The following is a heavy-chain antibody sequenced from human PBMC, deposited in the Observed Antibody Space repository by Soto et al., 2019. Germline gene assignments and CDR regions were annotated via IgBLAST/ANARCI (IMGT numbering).Heavy chain of an antibody. D-gene: IGHD2-21*02. V-gene: IGHV4-31*03. CDR3: ARDSANCGGDCYLPAFDY. Sequence: SQTLSLTCTVSRGSISSGGYYWSWIRQHPGKGLEWIGYIYYSGSTYYNPSLKSRVTISVDTSKNQFSLKLSSVTAADTAVYYCARDSANCGGDCYLPAFDYWGQGTLVTVSS. CDR1: RGSISSGGYY. J-gene: IGHJ4*02. CDR2: IYYSGST.